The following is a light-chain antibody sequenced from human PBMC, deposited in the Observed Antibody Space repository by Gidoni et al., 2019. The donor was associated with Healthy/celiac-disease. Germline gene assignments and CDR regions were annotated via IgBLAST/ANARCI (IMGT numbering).Light chain of an antibody. V-gene: IGLV2-14*03. J-gene: IGLJ2*01. CDR2: DVS. CDR3: SSSTSSSTLR. Sequence: QPALTQPAAVAGSPGQSPTISCTGTSSAVGGYNYVSWYQQHPGQAPKLMIYDVSNRPSGVSNRFSGSKSGNTASLTISGLQAENEADYYCSSSTSSSTLRFGGGTKLTVL. CDR1: SSAVGGYNY.